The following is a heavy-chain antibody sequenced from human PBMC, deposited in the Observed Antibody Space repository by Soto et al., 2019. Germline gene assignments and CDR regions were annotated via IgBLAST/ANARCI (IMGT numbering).Heavy chain of an antibody. CDR2: IDPSDSQT. Sequence: GESLKISCKGSGYSFAGYWITWVRQKPGKGLEWMGRIDPSDSQTYYSPSLRGHVTISVTKSITTVFLQWGSLRASDTAMYYCARQIYDSDTGPNFQYYFDSWGQGTPVTVSS. V-gene: IGHV5-10-1*01. CDR3: ARQIYDSDTGPNFQYYFDS. CDR1: GYSFAGYW. J-gene: IGHJ4*02. D-gene: IGHD3-22*01.